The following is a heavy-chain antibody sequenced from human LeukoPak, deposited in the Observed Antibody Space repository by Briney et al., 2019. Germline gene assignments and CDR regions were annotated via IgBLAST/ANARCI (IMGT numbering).Heavy chain of an antibody. CDR3: ARAYDSSGYYYGWVFDY. J-gene: IGHJ4*02. Sequence: PSQTLSLTCAVSGGSISSGGYSWSWIRQPPGKGLEWIGYIYHSGSTYYNPSLKSRVTISVDRSKNQFSPKLSSVTAADTAVHYCARAYDSSGYYYGWVFDYWGQGTLVTVSS. D-gene: IGHD3-22*01. CDR1: GGSISSGGYS. CDR2: IYHSGST. V-gene: IGHV4-30-2*01.